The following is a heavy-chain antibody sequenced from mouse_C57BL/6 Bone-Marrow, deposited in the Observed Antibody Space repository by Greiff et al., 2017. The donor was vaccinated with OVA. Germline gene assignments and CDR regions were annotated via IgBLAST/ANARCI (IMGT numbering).Heavy chain of an antibody. Sequence: EVQRVESGGGLVKPGGSLKLSCAASGFTFSSYTMSWVRQTPEKRLEWVATISGGGGNTYYPDSVTGRFTISRDNAKNTLYLQMSSLRSEDTALYYCARLPPLYSNYAMDYWGQGTSVTVSS. CDR2: ISGGGGNT. CDR1: GFTFSSYT. D-gene: IGHD2-5*01. CDR3: ARLPPLYSNYAMDY. J-gene: IGHJ4*01. V-gene: IGHV5-9*01.